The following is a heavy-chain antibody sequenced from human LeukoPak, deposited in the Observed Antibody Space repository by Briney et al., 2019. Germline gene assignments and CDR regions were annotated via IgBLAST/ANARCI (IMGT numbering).Heavy chain of an antibody. Sequence: GGSLRLSCAASGFTFSNAWMSWVRQAPGKGLEWVGRIKSKTDGGTTDYAAPVKGRFTISRDDSKNTLYLQMNSLKTEDTAVYYCTTEVDSGYEMPPFGYWGQGTLVTVSS. J-gene: IGHJ4*02. CDR1: GFTFSNAW. CDR2: IKSKTDGGTT. CDR3: TTEVDSGYEMPPFGY. V-gene: IGHV3-15*01. D-gene: IGHD5-12*01.